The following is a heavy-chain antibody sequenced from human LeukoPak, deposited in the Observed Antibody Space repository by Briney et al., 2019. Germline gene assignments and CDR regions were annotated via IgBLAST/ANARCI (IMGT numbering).Heavy chain of an antibody. Sequence: GGSLRLSCAASGFTFTSYAMSWVRQAPGKGLEWVSGISGSGGSTYYADSVKGRFTISRDNSKNTLYLQMNSLRAEDTAVYYCAKDDYYGSGTFGDGFDIWGQGTVVTVSS. CDR2: ISGSGGST. J-gene: IGHJ3*02. V-gene: IGHV3-23*01. D-gene: IGHD3-10*01. CDR3: AKDDYYGSGTFGDGFDI. CDR1: GFTFTSYA.